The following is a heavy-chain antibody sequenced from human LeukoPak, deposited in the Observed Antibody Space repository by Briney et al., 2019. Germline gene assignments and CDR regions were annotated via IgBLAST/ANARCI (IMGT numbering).Heavy chain of an antibody. J-gene: IGHJ4*02. Sequence: GGSLRLSCAASGFTFSSYALSWVRQAPGKGLEWVSAISGSGATTNYTDSVKGRFTISRDNSKNTLYLQMNSLRAEDTAVYYCAKDLRSVTGPLTYFDYWGQGTLVTVSS. V-gene: IGHV3-23*01. CDR3: AKDLRSVTGPLTYFDY. CDR1: GFTFSSYA. D-gene: IGHD1-14*01. CDR2: ISGSGATT.